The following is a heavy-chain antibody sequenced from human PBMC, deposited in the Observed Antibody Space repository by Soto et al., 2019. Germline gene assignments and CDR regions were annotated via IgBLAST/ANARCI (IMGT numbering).Heavy chain of an antibody. J-gene: IGHJ4*02. V-gene: IGHV1-69*02. Sequence: QVQLVQSGAEVKKPGSSVKVSCKASGGTFSSYTISWVRQAPGQGLEWMGRIIPILGIANYAQKFQGRVTITEDKSTSTAYMELSSLRSEDTAVYYCARVEGVAAARGWGQGTLVTVSS. CDR3: ARVEGVAAARG. D-gene: IGHD6-13*01. CDR2: IIPILGIA. CDR1: GGTFSSYT.